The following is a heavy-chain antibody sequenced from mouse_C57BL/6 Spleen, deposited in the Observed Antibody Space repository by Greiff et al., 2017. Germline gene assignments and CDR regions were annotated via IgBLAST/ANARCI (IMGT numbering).Heavy chain of an antibody. V-gene: IGHV1-61*01. Sequence: VQLQQPGAELVRPGSSVKLSCKASGYTFTSYWMDWVKQRPGQGLEWIGNIYPSDSETHYNQKFKDKATLTVDKSSSTAYIQLSSLTSEDSAVYYCARSTTEGYFDYWGQGTTLTVSS. D-gene: IGHD1-1*01. CDR3: ARSTTEGYFDY. CDR2: IYPSDSET. J-gene: IGHJ2*01. CDR1: GYTFTSYW.